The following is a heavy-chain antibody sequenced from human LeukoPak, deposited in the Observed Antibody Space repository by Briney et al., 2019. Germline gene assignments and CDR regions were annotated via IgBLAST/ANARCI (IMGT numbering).Heavy chain of an antibody. CDR3: ARTFYYESSDYYYYAFDI. J-gene: IGHJ3*02. CDR2: AYYTGST. V-gene: IGHV4-59*01. CDR1: GGSISSYY. D-gene: IGHD3-22*01. Sequence: SETLPLTCTVSGGSISSYYWTWIRQPPGKGLEWLGYAYYTGSTNYNPSLKSRVTVSVDTSKNQFSLKLSSVTAADTAVYYCARTFYYESSDYYYYAFDIWGQGTMVTVSS.